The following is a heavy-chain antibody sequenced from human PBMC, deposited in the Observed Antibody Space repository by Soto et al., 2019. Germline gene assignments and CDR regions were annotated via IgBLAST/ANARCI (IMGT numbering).Heavy chain of an antibody. J-gene: IGHJ6*02. CDR2: IIPIFGTA. D-gene: IGHD1-26*01. CDR3: ARDEGGYSGYGMDV. Sequence: GASVKVSCKASGGTFSSYAISWVRQAPGQGLEWMGGIIPIFGTANYAQKFQGRVTITADKSTSTAYMELSSLRSEDTAVYYCARDEGGYSGYGMDVWGQGTTVTVSS. V-gene: IGHV1-69*06. CDR1: GGTFSSYA.